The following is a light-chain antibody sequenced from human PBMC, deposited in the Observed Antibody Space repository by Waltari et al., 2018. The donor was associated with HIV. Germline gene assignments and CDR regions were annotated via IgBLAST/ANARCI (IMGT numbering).Light chain of an antibody. V-gene: IGLV1-44*01. CDR3: ATWDDSLNAWV. CDR2: SYG. Sequence: QSVLNQSPSASGTPGQRVLISRPGNSPTIGSHNVTRYQQFPGTAPKLLIYSYGQRPSGVPERFSGSRSATSASLAISGLRSEDEADYYCATWDDSLNAWVFGGGTKLTVL. CDR1: SPTIGSHN. J-gene: IGLJ3*02.